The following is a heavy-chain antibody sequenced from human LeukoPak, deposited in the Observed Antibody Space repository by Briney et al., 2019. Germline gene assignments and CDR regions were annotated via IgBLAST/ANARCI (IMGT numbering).Heavy chain of an antibody. CDR2: IHYSGTT. D-gene: IGHD3-10*01. V-gene: IGHV4-4*02. Sequence: PSETLSLTCAVSGGSISSSNWWNWVRQPPGKGLEWIGEIHYSGTTHYNPSLKSRVTISVDTSKNQFSLKLSSVTAADTAVYYCARRQRGGVIIRYWFDPWGQGTLVTVSS. CDR1: GGSISSSNW. CDR3: ARRQRGGVIIRYWFDP. J-gene: IGHJ5*02.